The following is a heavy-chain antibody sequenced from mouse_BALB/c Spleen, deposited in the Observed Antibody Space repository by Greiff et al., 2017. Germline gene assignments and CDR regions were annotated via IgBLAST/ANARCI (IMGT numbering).Heavy chain of an antibody. CDR3: ARDGGNYFDY. CDR2: ISDGGSYT. J-gene: IGHJ2*01. V-gene: IGHV5-4*02. CDR1: GFTFSDYY. Sequence: EVHLVESGGGLVKPGGSLKLSCAASGFTFSDYYMYWFRQTPEKRLEWVATISDGGSYTYYPDSVKGRFTISRDNAKNNLYLQMSSLKSEDTAMYYCARDGGNYFDYWGQGTTLTVSS.